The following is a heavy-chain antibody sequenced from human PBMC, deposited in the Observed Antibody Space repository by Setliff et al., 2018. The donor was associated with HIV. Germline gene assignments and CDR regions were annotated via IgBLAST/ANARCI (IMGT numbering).Heavy chain of an antibody. D-gene: IGHD3-22*01. CDR1: GGSLSGYY. J-gene: IGHJ3*02. Sequence: WETLSLTCAVYGGSLSGYYWSWVRQSPGRGLEWIGRVHNSAGSNYNPSLKSRVTMSVDTAKNQLSLKLTAVSAADTAVYYCARDRIEVLADSPHDVFDIWGRGIMVTVSS. V-gene: IGHV4-59*10. CDR2: VHNSAGS. CDR3: ARDRIEVLADSPHDVFDI.